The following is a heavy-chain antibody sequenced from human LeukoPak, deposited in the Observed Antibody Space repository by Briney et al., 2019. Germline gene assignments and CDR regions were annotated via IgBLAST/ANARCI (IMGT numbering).Heavy chain of an antibody. CDR1: GFTFSSYS. CDR2: ISSSSSTI. CDR3: ARGAAGKGYYFDY. D-gene: IGHD6-13*01. J-gene: IGHJ4*02. V-gene: IGHV3-48*04. Sequence: GGSLRLSCAASGFTFSSYSMNWVRQAPGKGLEWVSYISSSSSTIYYADSVKGRFTISRDNAKNSLYLQMNSLRAEATAVYYCARGAAGKGYYFDYWGQGTLVTVSS.